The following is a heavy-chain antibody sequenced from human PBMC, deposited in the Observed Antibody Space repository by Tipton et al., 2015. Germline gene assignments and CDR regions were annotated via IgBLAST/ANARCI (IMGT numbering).Heavy chain of an antibody. CDR3: ARGGSWGSFDI. V-gene: IGHV4-59*01. Sequence: GLVKPSETLSLTCTVSGGSISSYYWSWIRQPPGRGLEWIGYISYRGSTNFNPSLKSRVTISVDRSRNQFSLKVRSVTAADTAVYYCARGGSWGSFDIWGQGTMVTVSS. CDR2: ISYRGST. D-gene: IGHD3-16*01. CDR1: GGSISSYY. J-gene: IGHJ3*02.